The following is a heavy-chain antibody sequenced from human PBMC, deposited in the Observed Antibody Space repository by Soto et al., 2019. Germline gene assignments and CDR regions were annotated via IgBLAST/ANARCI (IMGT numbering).Heavy chain of an antibody. J-gene: IGHJ5*02. CDR3: AKARGADSGLDR. D-gene: IGHD1-26*01. V-gene: IGHV3-30*02. CDR1: GFIFSNNG. CDR2: MSYNGSAK. Sequence: GGSLRLSCAASGFIFSNNGMNWVRQAPGKGLEWVAFMSYNGSAKFYADSVKGRFTISRDNSKSTLFLHMSNLRAEDTAMYYCAKARGADSGLDRWSQEGQLTVSS.